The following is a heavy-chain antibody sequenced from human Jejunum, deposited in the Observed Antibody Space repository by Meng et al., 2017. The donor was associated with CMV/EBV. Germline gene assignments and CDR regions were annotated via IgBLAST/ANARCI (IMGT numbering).Heavy chain of an antibody. CDR3: ARGHDGYNYLFDY. Sequence: QGRLVESGGGVVQPGRSLRLSCAASGFTFSTYIIHWVRQAPGKGLEWVAVISSDGSNKYYADSVKGRFTISRDNSKNTLYLQMNSLRAEDTAVYYCARGHDGYNYLFDYWGQGTLVTVAS. CDR1: GFTFSTYI. CDR2: ISSDGSNK. V-gene: IGHV3-30-3*01. J-gene: IGHJ4*02. D-gene: IGHD5-24*01.